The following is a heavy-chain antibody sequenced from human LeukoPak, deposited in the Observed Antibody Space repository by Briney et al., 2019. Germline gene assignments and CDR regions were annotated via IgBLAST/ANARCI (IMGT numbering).Heavy chain of an antibody. CDR3: ATDPGQRGGYYYYYYMDV. CDR1: EFTFSSYW. D-gene: IGHD3-16*01. V-gene: IGHV3-7*01. Sequence: PGGSLRLSCAASEFTFSSYWMSWVRQAPGKGLEWVANINQDGSNKDYVDSVKGRFTISRDNAKNSLYLQMNSLRAEDTAVYYCATDPGQRGGYYYYYYMDVWGKGTTVTVSS. J-gene: IGHJ6*03. CDR2: INQDGSNK.